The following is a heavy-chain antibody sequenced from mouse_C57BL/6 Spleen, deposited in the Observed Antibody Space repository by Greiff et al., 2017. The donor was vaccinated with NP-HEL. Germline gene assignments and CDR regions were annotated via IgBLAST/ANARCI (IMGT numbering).Heavy chain of an antibody. CDR2: IDPSDSYT. D-gene: IGHD1-1*01. CDR1: GYTFTSYW. J-gene: IGHJ1*03. V-gene: IGHV1-69*01. Sequence: QVQLQQPGAELVMPGASVKLSCKASGYTFTSYWMHWVKQRPGQGLEWIGEIDPSDSYTNYNQKFKGKSTLTVDKSSSTAYMQLSSLTSEDSAVYYCAKSAHYYGSSYDWYFDVWGTGTTVTVSS. CDR3: AKSAHYYGSSYDWYFDV.